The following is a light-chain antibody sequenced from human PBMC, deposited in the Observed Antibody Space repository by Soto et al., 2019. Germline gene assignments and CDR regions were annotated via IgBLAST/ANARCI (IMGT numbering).Light chain of an antibody. CDR2: GAS. CDR1: QSVSSNY. J-gene: IGKJ4*01. CDR3: QQYGSSPLT. V-gene: IGKV3-20*01. Sequence: ETVLTQSPGTLSLSPGERATLSCRASQSVSSNYLAWYQQKPGQAPRFLIYGASSRATGIPDRFSGSGSGTDFTLTISRLEPEDFAVYYGQQYGSSPLTFGGGTKVEIK.